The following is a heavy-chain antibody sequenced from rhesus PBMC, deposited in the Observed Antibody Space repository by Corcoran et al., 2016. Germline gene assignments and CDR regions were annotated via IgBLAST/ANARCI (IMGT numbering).Heavy chain of an antibody. J-gene: IGHJ4*01. CDR3: ARGQGYSGYSFGDFDY. CDR1: GGSISSNY. D-gene: IGHD5-30*01. Sequence: QVQLQESGPGLVKPSETLSLTCAVSGGSISSNYWSWIRQPPGEGLAWIGYSYVSSGSTYYNHSLKSRVTSSTDTSKNQFSLKLSSVIAADTAVYYCARGQGYSGYSFGDFDYWGQGVLVTVSS. V-gene: IGHV4-160*01. CDR2: SYVSSGST.